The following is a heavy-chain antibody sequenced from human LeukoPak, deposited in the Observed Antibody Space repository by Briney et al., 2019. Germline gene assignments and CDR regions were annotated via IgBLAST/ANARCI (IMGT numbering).Heavy chain of an antibody. CDR1: GFIFNDAW. CDR3: TRTWPGNTCFNF. V-gene: IGHV3-15*01. D-gene: IGHD1-7*01. Sequence: GGSLGLSCATSGFIFNDAWMNWVRQAPGKGLEWLGRIKSISYGGTIDYAAPVKGRFTISRDDSKNTLYLQMDSLETEDTAVYYCTRTWPGNTCFNFWGQGTLVTVSS. J-gene: IGHJ4*02. CDR2: IKSISYGGTI.